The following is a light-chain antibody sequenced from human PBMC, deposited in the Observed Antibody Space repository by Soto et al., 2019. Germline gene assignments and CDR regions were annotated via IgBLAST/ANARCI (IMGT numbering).Light chain of an antibody. J-gene: IGLJ1*01. Sequence: QSALTQPASVSGSPGQSITISCTGTSSDVGSYNYVSWYQQHPGKAPKLMIYEVSNRPSGVSNRFSGSKSGNTASLTISGLQAEDEADYYCSSYTSDWGVFGTGTKLTVL. CDR1: SSDVGSYNY. CDR2: EVS. CDR3: SSYTSDWGV. V-gene: IGLV2-14*01.